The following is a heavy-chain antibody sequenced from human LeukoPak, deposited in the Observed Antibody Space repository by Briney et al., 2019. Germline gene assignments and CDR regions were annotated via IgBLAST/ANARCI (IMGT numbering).Heavy chain of an antibody. CDR1: GGPISSGSYY. Sequence: SETLSLTCTVSGGPISSGSYYWSWIRQPAGKGLEWIGRIYTSGSTNYNPSLKSRVTISVDTSKNQFSLKLSSVTAADTAVYYCARLSSGYLLDYWGQGTLVTVSS. V-gene: IGHV4-61*02. J-gene: IGHJ4*02. D-gene: IGHD3-22*01. CDR3: ARLSSGYLLDY. CDR2: IYTSGST.